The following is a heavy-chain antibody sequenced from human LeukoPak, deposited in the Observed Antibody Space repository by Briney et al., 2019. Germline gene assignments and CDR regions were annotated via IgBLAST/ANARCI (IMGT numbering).Heavy chain of an antibody. CDR1: GYSFTSYW. CDR3: ACRDLTSTWSFP. CDR2: IYPGDSRI. J-gene: IGHJ5*02. Sequence: GESLKISCQGFGYSFTSYWIGWVRQMPGKGMEWMGVIYPGDSRIRYNPSFQGQVTISVDKSISTAYLQWISLRASDSAMYYCACRDLTSTWSFPWGQGTLVTVSS. D-gene: IGHD6-13*01. V-gene: IGHV5-51*01.